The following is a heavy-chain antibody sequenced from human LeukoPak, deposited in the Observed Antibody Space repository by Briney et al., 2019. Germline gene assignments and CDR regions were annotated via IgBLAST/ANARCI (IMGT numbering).Heavy chain of an antibody. D-gene: IGHD3-22*01. CDR3: ARQGGASYYFYMDV. CDR2: IIPIYGTA. CDR1: GGTFGNYS. V-gene: IGHV1-69*01. J-gene: IGHJ6*03. Sequence: SVKVSCKAPGGTFGNYSISWVRQAPGQGLEWMGVIIPIYGTANYAQMFRDRVTIIADESTGTVFMELSSLNSQDTAVYYCARQGGASYYFYMDVWGKGTTVTISS.